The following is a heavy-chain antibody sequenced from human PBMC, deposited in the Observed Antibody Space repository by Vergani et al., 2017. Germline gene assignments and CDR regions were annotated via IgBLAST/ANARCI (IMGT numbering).Heavy chain of an antibody. J-gene: IGHJ4*02. CDR3: ALCVGDCYYGFDY. Sequence: QVQLVQSGAEVKKPGASVKVSCKASGYTFTSYYMHWVRQAPGQGLEWMGIINHSGGSTSYAQKFQGRVTMTRDTSTSTVDMVLGSLRSEDTAVYYCALCVGDCYYGFDYWGQGTLVTVSS. CDR1: GYTFTSYY. V-gene: IGHV1-46*01. D-gene: IGHD2-21*02. CDR2: INHSGGST.